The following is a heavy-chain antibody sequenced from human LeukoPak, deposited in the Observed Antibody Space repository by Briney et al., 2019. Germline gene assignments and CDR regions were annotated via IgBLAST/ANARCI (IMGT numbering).Heavy chain of an antibody. V-gene: IGHV4-61*02. J-gene: IGHJ4*02. D-gene: IGHD4-17*01. CDR1: GGSISSGSYY. CDR2: IYTSGST. CDR3: ARVTGDYGDY. Sequence: PSETLSLTCTVSGGSISSGSYYWSWIRQPAGKGLEWIGRIYTSGSTNYNPSLKSRVTISVDTSKNQFSLKLSSVTAADTAVYYCARVTGDYGDYWGQGTLVTVSS.